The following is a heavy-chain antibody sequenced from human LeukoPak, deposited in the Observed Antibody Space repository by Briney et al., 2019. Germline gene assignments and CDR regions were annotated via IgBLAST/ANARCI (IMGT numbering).Heavy chain of an antibody. Sequence: GGSLRLSCAASGFTFSSYSMNWVRQAPGKGLEWVSSISSTSTYIDYVDSVKGRFTISRDNSKNTLYLQMNSLRAEDTAVYYCAKRGPNFDYWGQGTLVTVSS. CDR3: AKRGPNFDY. V-gene: IGHV3-21*01. D-gene: IGHD3-10*01. CDR2: ISSTSTYI. J-gene: IGHJ4*02. CDR1: GFTFSSYS.